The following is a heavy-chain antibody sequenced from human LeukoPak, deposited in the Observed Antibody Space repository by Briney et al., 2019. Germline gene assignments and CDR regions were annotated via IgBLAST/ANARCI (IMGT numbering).Heavy chain of an antibody. V-gene: IGHV1-8*01. CDR2: MNPNSGNT. CDR3: ARGRNMVRGVISLGY. Sequence: GASVKVSCKASGYTFTSYGINWVRQATGQGLEWMGWMNPNSGNTGYAQKFQGRVTMTRNTSISTAYMELSSLRSEDTAVYYCARGRNMVRGVISLGYWGQGTLVTVSS. D-gene: IGHD3-10*01. J-gene: IGHJ4*02. CDR1: GYTFTSYG.